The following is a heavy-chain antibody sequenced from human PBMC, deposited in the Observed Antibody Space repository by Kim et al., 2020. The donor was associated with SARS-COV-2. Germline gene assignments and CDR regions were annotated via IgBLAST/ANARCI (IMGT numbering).Heavy chain of an antibody. Sequence: SRNGRFPISSDNAKDPLYLRMNSLRAEDTAVYYCARDFRREAAEVGYFDYWGQGTLVTVSS. CDR3: ARDFRREAAEVGYFDY. J-gene: IGHJ4*02. V-gene: IGHV3-21*01. D-gene: IGHD6-25*01.